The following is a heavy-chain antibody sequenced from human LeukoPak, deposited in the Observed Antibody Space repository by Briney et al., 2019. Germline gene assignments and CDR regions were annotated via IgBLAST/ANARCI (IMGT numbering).Heavy chain of an antibody. Sequence: SETLSLTCTVSGGSNGNYYWSWLRQPPGKGLEWIGHIYSTGSTTYSPSLKSRVIMSADTSKNQFSLKVTSVTAADTAVYYCARHRPEGSYPLDSWGQGALVTVSS. CDR2: IYSTGST. CDR3: ARHRPEGSYPLDS. J-gene: IGHJ4*02. CDR1: GGSNGNYY. V-gene: IGHV4-59*08.